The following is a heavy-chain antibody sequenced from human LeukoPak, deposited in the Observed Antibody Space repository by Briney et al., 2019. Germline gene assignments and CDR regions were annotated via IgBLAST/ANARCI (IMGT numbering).Heavy chain of an antibody. D-gene: IGHD3-10*01. CDR2: IYYSGAT. Sequence: PSETLSLTCTVSGGSISTYYWNWIRQPPGKGLEWIGYIYYSGATNYNPSLKSRVTISVDTSKSQFSLKLSSVTAADTAVYYCARLAHYYGSGSYQTPFDYWGQGTLVTVSS. V-gene: IGHV4-59*01. J-gene: IGHJ4*02. CDR1: GGSISTYY. CDR3: ARLAHYYGSGSYQTPFDY.